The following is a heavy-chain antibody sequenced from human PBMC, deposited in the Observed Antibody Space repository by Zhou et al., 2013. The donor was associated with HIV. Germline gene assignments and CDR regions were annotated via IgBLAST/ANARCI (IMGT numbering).Heavy chain of an antibody. Sequence: QVQLQESGPGLVKPSETLSLTCTVSGASISGHYWSWIRQPPGKGLEWIGYIFTSESTNYNPSLKSRVTISVDTSKNQFSLNLSSVTAADTAVYYCARGPIPQLLKYYFDYWGQGTLVTVSS. CDR1: GASISGHY. CDR2: IFTSEST. D-gene: IGHD2-2*01. CDR3: ARGPIPQLLKYYFDY. J-gene: IGHJ4*02. V-gene: IGHV4-4*09.